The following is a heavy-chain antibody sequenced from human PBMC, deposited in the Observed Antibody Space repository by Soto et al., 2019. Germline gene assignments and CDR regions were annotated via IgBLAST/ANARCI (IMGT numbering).Heavy chain of an antibody. V-gene: IGHV3-30*18. Sequence: QVQLVESGGGVVQPGRSLRLSCAASGFTFSSYGMHWVRQAPGKGLEWVAVISYDGSNKYYADSVKGRFTISRDNSKNTLYLQMNSLRAEDTAVCYCAQDDSDYTNQGEYYYYSMDVWGQGTTVTVSS. CDR1: GFTFSSYG. J-gene: IGHJ6*02. CDR2: ISYDGSNK. CDR3: AQDDSDYTNQGEYYYYSMDV. D-gene: IGHD2-2*02.